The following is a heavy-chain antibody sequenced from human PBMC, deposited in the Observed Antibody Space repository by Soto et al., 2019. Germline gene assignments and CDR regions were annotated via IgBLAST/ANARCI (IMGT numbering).Heavy chain of an antibody. CDR3: AKGRGGSGSYYAGLFDY. D-gene: IGHD3-10*01. CDR1: GFTFDDYG. V-gene: IGHV3-9*01. CDR2: ISWNGGSI. J-gene: IGHJ4*02. Sequence: EVQLVESGGDLVQPGRSLRLSCAASGFTFDDYGMHWVRQAPGKGLEWASGISWNGGSIGYADSVKGRFTISRDNAKNSLYLRMNSLRAEDTALYYCAKGRGGSGSYYAGLFDYWGQGTLVTVSS.